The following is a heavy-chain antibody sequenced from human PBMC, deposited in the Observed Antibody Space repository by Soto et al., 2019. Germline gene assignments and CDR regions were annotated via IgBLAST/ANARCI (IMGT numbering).Heavy chain of an antibody. CDR1: GGTFSSYA. J-gene: IGHJ4*02. Sequence: QVQLVQSGAEVKKPGSSVKVSCKASGGTFSSYAISWVRQAPGQGLEWMGGIIPIFGTANYAQKFQGRVTITADESTITAYMELRSLRSEDTAVYYCARGPYCSGGSCYSPFDYWGQGTLVTVSS. CDR3: ARGPYCSGGSCYSPFDY. CDR2: IIPIFGTA. D-gene: IGHD2-15*01. V-gene: IGHV1-69*01.